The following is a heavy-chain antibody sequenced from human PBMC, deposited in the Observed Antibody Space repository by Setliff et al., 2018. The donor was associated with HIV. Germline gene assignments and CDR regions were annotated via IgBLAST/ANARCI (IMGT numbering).Heavy chain of an antibody. CDR2: ITGSEGST. J-gene: IGHJ6*03. Sequence: PGGSLRLSCTASGFTFSDYAMSWVRQAPGKGLEWVSAITGSEGSTYHADYVKGRFTISRDNSKNTLYLQMNSLRAEDTAVYYCARASYSSGWYAVMDVWGKGTTVTVSS. V-gene: IGHV3-23*01. CDR1: GFTFSDYA. D-gene: IGHD6-19*01. CDR3: ARASYSSGWYAVMDV.